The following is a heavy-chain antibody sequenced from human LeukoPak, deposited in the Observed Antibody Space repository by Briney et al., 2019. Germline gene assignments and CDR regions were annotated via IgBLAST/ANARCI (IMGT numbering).Heavy chain of an antibody. CDR2: IWYDGSNK. Sequence: PGRSLRLSCAASGFTFSSYGMHWVRQAPGKGLEWVAVIWYDGSNKYYADSVKGRFTISRDNSKNTLYLQMNSLRAEDTAVYYCAKVRYSSGWRHYYYYYMDVWGKGTTVTVSS. CDR3: AKVRYSSGWRHYYYYYMDV. CDR1: GFTFSSYG. D-gene: IGHD6-19*01. V-gene: IGHV3-33*06. J-gene: IGHJ6*03.